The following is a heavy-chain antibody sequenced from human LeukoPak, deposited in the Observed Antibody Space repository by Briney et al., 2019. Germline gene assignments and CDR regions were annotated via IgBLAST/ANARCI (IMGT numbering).Heavy chain of an antibody. Sequence: ASVKVSCKVSGYTLTELSMHWVRQAPGKGLEWMGGFDPEDGETIYAQKFQGRVTMTEDTSTDTAYMELSSLGSEDTAVYYCATARITIFGVVIRHFDYWGQGTLVTVSS. D-gene: IGHD3-3*01. CDR2: FDPEDGET. J-gene: IGHJ4*02. CDR1: GYTLTELS. CDR3: ATARITIFGVVIRHFDY. V-gene: IGHV1-24*01.